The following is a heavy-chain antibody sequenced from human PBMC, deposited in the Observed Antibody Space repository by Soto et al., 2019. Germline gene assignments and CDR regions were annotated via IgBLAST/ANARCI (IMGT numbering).Heavy chain of an antibody. CDR3: VRAGYCYQYDY. Sequence: EVQLVESGGGLVQPGGSLRLSCAASGFTFSSYWMHWVRQAPGKGLVWVSRINSDGSRTDYADSVKGRFTISRDNAKNTLSVQMNSLRGDDTAGYYCVRAGYCYQYDYCGQGTLVTVSS. CDR2: INSDGSRT. J-gene: IGHJ4*02. V-gene: IGHV3-74*01. D-gene: IGHD5-18*01. CDR1: GFTFSSYW.